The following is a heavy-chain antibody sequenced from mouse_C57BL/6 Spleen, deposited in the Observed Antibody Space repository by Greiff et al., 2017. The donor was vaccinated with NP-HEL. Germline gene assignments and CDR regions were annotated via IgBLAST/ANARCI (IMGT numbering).Heavy chain of an antibody. CDR1: GFNIKDDY. Sequence: EVQLQQSGAELVRPGASVKLSCTASGFNIKDDYMHWVKQRPEQGLEWIGWIDPENGDTEYASKFQGKATITADTSSNTAYLQLSSLTSEDTAVYYCTRGYGDYYGSSYYAMDYWGQGTSVTVSS. V-gene: IGHV14-4*01. CDR2: IDPENGDT. D-gene: IGHD1-1*01. J-gene: IGHJ4*01. CDR3: TRGYGDYYGSSYYAMDY.